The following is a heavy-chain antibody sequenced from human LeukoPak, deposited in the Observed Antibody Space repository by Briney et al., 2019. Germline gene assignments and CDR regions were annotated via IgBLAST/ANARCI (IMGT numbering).Heavy chain of an antibody. D-gene: IGHD1-14*01. V-gene: IGHV3-7*01. CDR2: IKEDGSAK. CDR3: ARDYRRSIDH. CDR1: GLTFSNYW. J-gene: IGHJ4*02. Sequence: PGGSLRLSCVVSGLTFSNYWMIWVRQAPGKGLESVAIIKEDGSAKYYLDSVKGRFTISRDNAKNSLYLEMNSLRAEDTAVYYCARDYRRSIDHWGQGTLVTVSS.